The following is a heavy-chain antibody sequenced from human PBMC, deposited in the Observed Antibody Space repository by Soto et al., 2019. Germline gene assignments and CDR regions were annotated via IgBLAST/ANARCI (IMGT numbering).Heavy chain of an antibody. V-gene: IGHV1-8*01. CDR1: GYTFISYD. J-gene: IGHJ4*02. CDR3: ARAYDSGFDY. D-gene: IGHD1-26*01. Sequence: ASVKVSCKASGYTFISYDINWVRQATGQGLEWMGWMSPNSGNTGYAQKFQGRVSMTRSTSVSTAYMELSSLRSDDTAVYYCARAYDSGFDYWGQGTLVTVSS. CDR2: MSPNSGNT.